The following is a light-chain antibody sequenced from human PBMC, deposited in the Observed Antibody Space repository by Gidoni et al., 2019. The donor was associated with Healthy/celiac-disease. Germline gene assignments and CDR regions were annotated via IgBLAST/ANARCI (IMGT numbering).Light chain of an antibody. J-gene: IGLJ1*01. V-gene: IGLV2-8*01. CDR2: EVS. CDR1: SSDVGGYNY. CDR3: SSYAGSNTRYV. Sequence: QSALTQPPSASGSPGQSVTISCTGTSSDVGGYNYVSWYQQHPGKAPKLMIYEVSKRPSGVPDRFSCSKSGNTASLTVSGLQAEDEADYYCSSYAGSNTRYVFGTGTKVTVL.